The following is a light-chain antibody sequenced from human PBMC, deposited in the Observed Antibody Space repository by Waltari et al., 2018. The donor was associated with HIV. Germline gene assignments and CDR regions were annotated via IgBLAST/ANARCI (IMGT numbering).Light chain of an antibody. V-gene: IGLV1-51*01. J-gene: IGLJ2*01. CDR3: GTWDSNLSVVL. CDR1: DSDIGNNY. Sequence: SVLTQPPSLSAAPGQKVTISCYGSDSDIGNNYVSWYQQLPETAPKLLIHENNKRPSGIPDRFSGSKSGTSATLAITGLQTGYEADYFCGTWDSNLSVVLFGGGTKLTVL. CDR2: ENN.